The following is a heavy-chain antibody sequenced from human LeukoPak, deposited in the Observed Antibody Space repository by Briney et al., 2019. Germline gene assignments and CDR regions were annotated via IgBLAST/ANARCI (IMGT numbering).Heavy chain of an antibody. CDR1: GFTFSIYW. CDR2: IKQDGSEK. Sequence: GGSLRLSCAASGFTFSIYWMSWVRQAPGKGLEWVANIKQDGSEKYYVDSVKGRFTISRDNAKNSLYLQMNSLRAEDTAVYYCARETQRDFWSGFNWFDPWGQGTLVTVSS. J-gene: IGHJ5*02. CDR3: ARETQRDFWSGFNWFDP. D-gene: IGHD3-3*01. V-gene: IGHV3-7*01.